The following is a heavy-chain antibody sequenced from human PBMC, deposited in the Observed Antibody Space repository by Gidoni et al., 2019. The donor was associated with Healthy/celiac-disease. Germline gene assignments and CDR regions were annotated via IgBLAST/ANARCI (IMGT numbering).Heavy chain of an antibody. V-gene: IGHV3-23*01. CDR3: ANVLERPQRFYYYMDV. CDR2: ISGSGGST. Sequence: EVQLLESGGGLVQPGGSLRLSCAASGFTFSSYAMSWVRQAPGKGLEWVSAISGSGGSTYYADSVKGRFTISRDNSKNTLYLQMNSLRAEDTAVYYCANVLERPQRFYYYMDVWGKGTTVTVSS. J-gene: IGHJ6*03. CDR1: GFTFSSYA. D-gene: IGHD1-1*01.